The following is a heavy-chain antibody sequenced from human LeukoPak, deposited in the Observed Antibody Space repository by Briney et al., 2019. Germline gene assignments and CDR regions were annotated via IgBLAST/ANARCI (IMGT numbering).Heavy chain of an antibody. CDR2: IYYSGST. J-gene: IGHJ4*02. Sequence: PSETLSLTCTVSGGSISSYYWSWIRQPPGKGLEWIGYIYYSGSTSYNPPLKSRVTMSINTSKNQFSLNLTSVTAADTAVYYCARGMYYYDGSGDYWSQGTLVTVSS. D-gene: IGHD3-22*01. V-gene: IGHV4-59*08. CDR1: GGSISSYY. CDR3: ARGMYYYDGSGDY.